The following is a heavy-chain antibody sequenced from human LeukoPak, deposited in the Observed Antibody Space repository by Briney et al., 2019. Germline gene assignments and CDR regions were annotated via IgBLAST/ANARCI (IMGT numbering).Heavy chain of an antibody. Sequence: GGSLRLSCAASGFTFDDYAMHWVRQAPGKGLEWVSGISWNSGSIGYADSVKGRSTISRDNAKNSLYLQMNSLRAEDTALYYCAKDTGSSWNGDYGMGVWGQGTTVTVSS. D-gene: IGHD6-13*01. CDR3: AKDTGSSWNGDYGMGV. CDR2: ISWNSGSI. J-gene: IGHJ6*02. CDR1: GFTFDDYA. V-gene: IGHV3-9*01.